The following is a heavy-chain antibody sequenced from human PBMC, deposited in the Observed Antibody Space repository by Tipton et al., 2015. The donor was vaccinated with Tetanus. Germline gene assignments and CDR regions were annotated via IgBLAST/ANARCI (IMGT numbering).Heavy chain of an antibody. D-gene: IGHD6-13*01. J-gene: IGHJ5*02. CDR1: GGSFSDNF. Sequence: TLSLTCAVHGGSFSDNFWSWIRQSPGKGLEWIGEINYAGSTNYNPSLKSRVTMSVDTSKKEVSQKLKSVTAADTAVYYCAAAIVRWFDPWGQGTLVTVSS. CDR3: AAAIVRWFDP. V-gene: IGHV4-34*01. CDR2: INYAGST.